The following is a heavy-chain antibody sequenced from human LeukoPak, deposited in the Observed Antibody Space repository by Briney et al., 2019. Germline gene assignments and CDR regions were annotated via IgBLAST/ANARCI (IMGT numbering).Heavy chain of an antibody. CDR1: GFTFSSYA. V-gene: IGHV3-23*01. CDR2: ISGSGGST. Sequence: PGGSLRLSCAASGFTFSSYAMSWVRQAPGKGLEWVSAISGSGGSTYYADSVKGRFTISRDNSKNTLYLQMNSLRAEDTAVYYCARGYCSGGSCYLDYWGQGTLVTVSS. CDR3: ARGYCSGGSCYLDY. D-gene: IGHD2-15*01. J-gene: IGHJ4*02.